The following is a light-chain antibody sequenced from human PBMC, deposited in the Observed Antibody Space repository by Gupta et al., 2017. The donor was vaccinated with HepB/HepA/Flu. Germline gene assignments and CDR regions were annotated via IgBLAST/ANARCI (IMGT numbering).Light chain of an antibody. CDR3: NSRDSSGSHLV. Sequence: SELPQDAAVSVGLDGTIRLTCRGDSLRNYYATWYHQKPRQAPVLVIYGAHNRPPGLPDRFSGSRSGTTASLTITGAQAEDEADYHCNSRDSSGSHLVFGTGTKVTVL. V-gene: IGLV3-19*01. CDR2: GAH. CDR1: SLRNYY. J-gene: IGLJ1*01.